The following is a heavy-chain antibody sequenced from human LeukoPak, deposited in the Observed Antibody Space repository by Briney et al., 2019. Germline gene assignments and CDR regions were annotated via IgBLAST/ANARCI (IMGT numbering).Heavy chain of an antibody. CDR1: GFTFSNYA. D-gene: IGHD1-26*01. CDR3: AKANIWDSQGHYFDY. V-gene: IGHV3-64*01. CDR2: ISNNGLST. J-gene: IGHJ4*02. Sequence: GGSLRLSCAASGFTFSNYAMHWVRNAPGKGLGYVSSISNNGLSTYYANSVKGRFTISRDNSKNTLYLQMGSLRAEDMAVYYGAKANIWDSQGHYFDYWGQGTMVTVSS.